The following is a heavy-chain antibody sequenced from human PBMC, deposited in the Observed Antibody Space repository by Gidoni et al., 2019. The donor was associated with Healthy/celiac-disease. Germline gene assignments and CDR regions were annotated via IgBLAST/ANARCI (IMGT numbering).Heavy chain of an antibody. J-gene: IGHJ4*02. Sequence: EVQLLESGGGLVQPGGSLRLSCAASGFTFSSYAMSWVRQAPGKGLEWVSAISGSGGSTYYADSVKGRFTISRDNSKNTLYLQMNSLRAEDTAVYYCAKVVGLWYDSSGYYDYWGQGTLVTVSS. D-gene: IGHD3-22*01. CDR1: GFTFSSYA. CDR3: AKVVGLWYDSSGYYDY. CDR2: ISGSGGST. V-gene: IGHV3-23*01.